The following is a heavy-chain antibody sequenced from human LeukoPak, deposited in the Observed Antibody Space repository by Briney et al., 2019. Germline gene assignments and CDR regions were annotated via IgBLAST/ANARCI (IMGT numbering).Heavy chain of an antibody. V-gene: IGHV3-15*05. J-gene: IGHJ1*01. CDR3: TPLTYHYDSSGYYYVGYFQH. Sequence: GGSLRLSCAASGLAFNNARMTWVRQAPGKGLEWVGRIKSKTDGGTTDYAAPVQGRFTISRDDSKNTLYLQMNSVKTEDTAVYYCTPLTYHYDSSGYYYVGYFQHWGQGTLVTVSS. CDR2: IKSKTDGGTT. CDR1: GLAFNNAR. D-gene: IGHD3-22*01.